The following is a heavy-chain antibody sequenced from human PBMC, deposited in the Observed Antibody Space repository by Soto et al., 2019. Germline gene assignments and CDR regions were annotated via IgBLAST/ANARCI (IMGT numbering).Heavy chain of an antibody. CDR3: ARRAYSAQNPFDY. CDR2: IYPDDSDT. V-gene: IGHV5-51*01. J-gene: IGHJ4*02. Sequence: PGESLKISCKGSGYSFTSYWIGWVRQMPGKGLEWMGIIYPDDSDTRYSPSFQGQVAISADKSISTAYLQWSSLKASDTALYYCARRAYSAQNPFDYWGQGTLVTVSS. CDR1: GYSFTSYW. D-gene: IGHD1-26*01.